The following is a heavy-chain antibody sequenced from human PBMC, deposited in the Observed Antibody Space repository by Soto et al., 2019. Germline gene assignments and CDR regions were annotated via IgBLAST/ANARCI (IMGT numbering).Heavy chain of an antibody. J-gene: IGHJ5*02. Sequence: GGSLRLSCAASGFTFRNYAMSWVRQTPGKGLQWVSSIDGSGDGTYYADSVKGRFTISRDNSKDTLFLQMNSLRAEDTALYYGAKAAVYTNYAAGWFDPWGQGTLVTVSS. V-gene: IGHV3-23*01. CDR2: IDGSGDGT. CDR1: GFTFRNYA. CDR3: AKAAVYTNYAAGWFDP. D-gene: IGHD4-4*01.